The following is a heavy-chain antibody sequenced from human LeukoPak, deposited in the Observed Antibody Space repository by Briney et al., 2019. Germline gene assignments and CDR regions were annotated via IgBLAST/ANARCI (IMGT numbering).Heavy chain of an antibody. CDR3: ASYLAARRQLGYDAFDI. CDR2: INPNSGGT. D-gene: IGHD6-6*01. V-gene: IGHV1-2*02. J-gene: IGHJ3*02. CDR1: GYTFTGYY. Sequence: GASVKVSCKASGYTFTGYYMHWVRQAPGQGLEWMGWINPNSGGTNYAQKFQGRVTMTRDTSTSTAYMELSRLRSDDTAVYYCASYLAARRQLGYDAFDIWGQGTMVTVSS.